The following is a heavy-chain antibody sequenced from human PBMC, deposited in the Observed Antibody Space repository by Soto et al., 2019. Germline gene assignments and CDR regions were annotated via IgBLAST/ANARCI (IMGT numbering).Heavy chain of an antibody. Sequence: SATLSLPCTVSGGSLGSSSYYWGWIRQSPGKGLEWIGNIYYSGNTFYNPSLKSRVTISVDTSKNQLYLHLSAVTAADTAIFYCASIAAPGTTHFDFWGQGTLVTVSS. CDR1: GGSLGSSSYY. J-gene: IGHJ4*02. D-gene: IGHD6-13*01. CDR3: ASIAAPGTTHFDF. CDR2: IYYSGNT. V-gene: IGHV4-39*01.